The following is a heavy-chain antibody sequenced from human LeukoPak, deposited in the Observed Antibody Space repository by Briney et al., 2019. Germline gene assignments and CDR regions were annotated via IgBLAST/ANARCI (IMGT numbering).Heavy chain of an antibody. Sequence: ASVKVSCKASGGTFSSYAISWVRQAPGQGLEWMGRIIPILGIANYAQKFQGRVTMTRNTSISTAYMELSSLRSEDTAVYYCARGGPGFDYWGQGTLVTVSS. CDR1: GGTFSSYA. CDR2: IIPILGIA. CDR3: ARGGPGFDY. V-gene: IGHV1-69*04. J-gene: IGHJ4*02.